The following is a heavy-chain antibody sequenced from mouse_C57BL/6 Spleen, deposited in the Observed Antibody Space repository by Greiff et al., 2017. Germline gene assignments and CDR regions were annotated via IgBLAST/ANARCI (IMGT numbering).Heavy chain of an antibody. Sequence: VQLQQPGAELVMPGASVKLSCKASGYTFTSYWMHWVKQRPGQGLEWIGEIDPSDSYTNYNQKFKGKSTLTVDKSSSTAYMQLSSLTSEDSAVYYCARTALRNFDVWGTGTTVTVSS. CDR3: ARTALRNFDV. J-gene: IGHJ1*03. D-gene: IGHD1-1*01. CDR2: IDPSDSYT. V-gene: IGHV1-69*01. CDR1: GYTFTSYW.